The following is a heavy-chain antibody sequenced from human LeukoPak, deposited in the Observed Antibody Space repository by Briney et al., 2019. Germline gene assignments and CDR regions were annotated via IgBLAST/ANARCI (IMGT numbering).Heavy chain of an antibody. CDR2: IGGRAGGT. V-gene: IGHV3-23*01. CDR3: AKAYGSGSPVDY. D-gene: IGHD3-10*01. Sequence: PGGSLRLSCAASGFTFSTYAMTWVRQAPGKGLEWVSSIGGRAGGTYYADSVKGRFTISRDNSKNTLYLQMNSLRDEDTAVYFCAKAYGSGSPVDYWGQGTLVTVSS. CDR1: GFTFSTYA. J-gene: IGHJ4*02.